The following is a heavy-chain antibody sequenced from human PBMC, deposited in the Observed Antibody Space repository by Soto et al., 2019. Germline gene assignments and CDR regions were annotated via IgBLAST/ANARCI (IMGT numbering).Heavy chain of an antibody. CDR3: ARDKFDYGDYYYGMDV. CDR1: GYSFTSYG. D-gene: IGHD4-17*01. V-gene: IGHV1-18*01. CDR2: ISAYNGNT. J-gene: IGHJ6*02. Sequence: QVQLVQSGAEVKKPGASVKVSCKASGYSFTSYGISWVRQAPGQGLEWMGWISAYNGNTNYAQKLQGRVTMTTDTSTSTAYMELRSLRSDDTAVYYCARDKFDYGDYYYGMDVWGQGTTVTVSS.